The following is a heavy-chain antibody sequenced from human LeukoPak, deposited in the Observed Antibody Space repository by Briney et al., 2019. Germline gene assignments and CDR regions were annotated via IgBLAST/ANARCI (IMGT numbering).Heavy chain of an antibody. CDR3: ARNRAAAGDWPDP. CDR1: GFTFSAYG. Sequence: GGSLRLSCAASGFTFSAYGVHWVRQAPGKGLEWVAFIRYDGRIKNYADSVKGRFTISRDNSKNTLYLQMNSLTTEDTSLYYCARNRAAAGDWPDPWGQGTLVIVSS. D-gene: IGHD6-13*01. CDR2: IRYDGRIK. V-gene: IGHV3-30*02. J-gene: IGHJ5*02.